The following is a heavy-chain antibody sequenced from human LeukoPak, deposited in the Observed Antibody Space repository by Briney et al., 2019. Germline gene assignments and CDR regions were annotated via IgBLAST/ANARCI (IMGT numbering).Heavy chain of an antibody. CDR3: ARVGRTSRLFDP. D-gene: IGHD2-2*01. V-gene: IGHV4-59*08. Sequence: SETLSLTCTVYGGSISSYYWSWIRQPPGKGLEWIGFIYYSGSTYYHPSLQSRLSISVDTSRNQSSLKLSSVTAADTAVYYCARVGRTSRLFDPWGQGTLVTVSS. CDR2: IYYSGST. J-gene: IGHJ5*02. CDR1: GGSISSYY.